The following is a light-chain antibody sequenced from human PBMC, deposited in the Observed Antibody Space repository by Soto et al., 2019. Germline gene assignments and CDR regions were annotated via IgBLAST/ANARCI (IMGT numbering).Light chain of an antibody. CDR2: AAS. Sequence: DIQMTQSPSSLSASVGDRVTITCRASQSISSYLNWYQQKPGKAPKLLIYAASSLQSGVPSRFSGRGSGTDFTLTISSLHPEDFATYYCQQSYSTPGTFGQGTKVEIK. J-gene: IGKJ1*01. CDR3: QQSYSTPGT. V-gene: IGKV1-39*01. CDR1: QSISSY.